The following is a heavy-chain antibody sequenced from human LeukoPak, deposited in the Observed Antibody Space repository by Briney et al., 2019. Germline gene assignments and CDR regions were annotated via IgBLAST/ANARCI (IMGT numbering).Heavy chain of an antibody. CDR3: ARGGDYDILTGYLPSNWFDP. J-gene: IGHJ5*02. CDR2: IIPIFGTA. Sequence: ASVKVSCKASGGTFSSYAISWVRQAPGQGLEWMGGIIPIFGTANYAQKFQGRVTITADKSPSPAYMELSSLRSEDTAVYYCARGGDYDILTGYLPSNWFDPWGQGTLVTVSS. D-gene: IGHD3-9*01. CDR1: GGTFSSYA. V-gene: IGHV1-69*06.